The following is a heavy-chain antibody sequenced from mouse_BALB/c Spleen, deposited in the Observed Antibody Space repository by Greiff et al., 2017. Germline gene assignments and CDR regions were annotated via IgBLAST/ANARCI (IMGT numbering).Heavy chain of an antibody. CDR2: IRLKSNNYAT. D-gene: IGHD2-14*01. J-gene: IGHJ3*01. CDR3: TGGLYYRYDAWFAY. V-gene: IGHV6-6*02. CDR1: GFTFSNYW. Sequence: EVKVEESGGGLVQPGGSMKLSCVASGFTFSNYWMNWVRQSPEKGLEWVAEIRLKSNNYATHYAESVKGRFTISRDDSKSSVYLQMNNLRAEDTGIYYCTGGLYYRYDAWFAYWGQGTLVTVSA.